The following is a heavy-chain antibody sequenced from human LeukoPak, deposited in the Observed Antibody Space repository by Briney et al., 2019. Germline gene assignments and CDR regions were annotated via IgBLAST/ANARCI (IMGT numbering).Heavy chain of an antibody. CDR2: ISDSGST. V-gene: IGHV4-59*11. Sequence: SETLSLTCVASGGSLSTHHWSWIRQSPGRGLEWIGYISDSGSTNYNPSLKSRVTISVDTSKNQFSLMLSSVTAADTAVYYCARGYDSSAYYPSNYWGQGTLVTVSS. D-gene: IGHD3-22*01. J-gene: IGHJ4*02. CDR3: ARGYDSSAYYPSNY. CDR1: GGSLSTHH.